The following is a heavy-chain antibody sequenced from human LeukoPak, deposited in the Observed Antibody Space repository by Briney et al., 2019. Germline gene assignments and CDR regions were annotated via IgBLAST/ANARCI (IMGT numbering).Heavy chain of an antibody. CDR1: GFTFSSYS. CDR3: ARDSGYEFDY. J-gene: IGHJ4*02. V-gene: IGHV3-48*04. D-gene: IGHD5-12*01. CDR2: IRSDTSTK. Sequence: PGGSLGLSCAASGFTFSSYSINWVRQAPGKGLEWASYIRSDTSTKCYADSVKGRSTISRDNAKNSVYLQMNSLRAEDTAVYYCARDSGYEFDYWGQGTLVTVSS.